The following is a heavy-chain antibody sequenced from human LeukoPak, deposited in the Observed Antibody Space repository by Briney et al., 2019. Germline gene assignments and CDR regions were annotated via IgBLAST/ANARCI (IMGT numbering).Heavy chain of an antibody. CDR3: ARVTYSSSSMSLDAFDN. Sequence: SETLSLTCTVSGGSIISYYWSWIRQPAGKGLEWIGRIYTSGSTNYNPSFKSRVTMSVDTSKNQFSLKLSSVTAADTAVYYCARVTYSSSSMSLDAFDNWGQGTTVTVSS. CDR2: IYTSGST. CDR1: GGSIISYY. V-gene: IGHV4-4*07. J-gene: IGHJ3*02. D-gene: IGHD6-6*01.